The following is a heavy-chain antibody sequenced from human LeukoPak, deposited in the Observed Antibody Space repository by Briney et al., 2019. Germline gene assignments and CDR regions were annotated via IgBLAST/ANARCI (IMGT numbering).Heavy chain of an antibody. CDR3: ARDRSFEYLSAMTTVTTLTFDY. D-gene: IGHD4-17*01. J-gene: IGHJ4*02. V-gene: IGHV4-34*01. Sequence: SETLSLTCTVSGGSISGYYWSWIRQPPGKGLEWIGEINHSGSTNYNPSLKSRVTISVDTSKNQFSLKLSSVTAADTAVYYCARDRSFEYLSAMTTVTTLTFDYWGQGTLVTVSS. CDR2: INHSGST. CDR1: GGSISGYY.